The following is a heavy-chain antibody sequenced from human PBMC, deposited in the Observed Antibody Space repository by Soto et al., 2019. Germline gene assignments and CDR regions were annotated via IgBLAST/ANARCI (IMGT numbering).Heavy chain of an antibody. J-gene: IGHJ5*02. Sequence: SVKVSCKASGGPFSSYAISWVRQAPGQGLEWMGGIIPIFGTANYAQKFQGRVTITADESTSTAYMELSSLRSEDTAVYYCARGSTRVAVAGTSAFDPWGQGTLVTVSS. CDR2: IIPIFGTA. V-gene: IGHV1-69*13. CDR3: ARGSTRVAVAGTSAFDP. D-gene: IGHD6-19*01. CDR1: GGPFSSYA.